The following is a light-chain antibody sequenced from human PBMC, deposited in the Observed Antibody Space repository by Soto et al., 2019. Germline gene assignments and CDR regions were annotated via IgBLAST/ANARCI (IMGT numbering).Light chain of an antibody. V-gene: IGLV1-51*02. CDR1: SSNIGNNY. J-gene: IGLJ3*02. Sequence: QSVLTQPPSVAAAPGQKGTISCSGSSSNIGNNYVSWYQQLPGTAPKLLIYENNKRPSGIPDRFSGSKSGTSATLGITGLQTGDEADYYCGTWDNSLSAYWVFGGGTKVTVL. CDR3: GTWDNSLSAYWV. CDR2: ENN.